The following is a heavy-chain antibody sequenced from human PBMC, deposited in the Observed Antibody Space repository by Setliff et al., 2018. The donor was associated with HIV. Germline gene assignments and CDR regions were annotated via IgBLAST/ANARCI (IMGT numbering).Heavy chain of an antibody. CDR3: ARYRSKLDWFDP. Sequence: PSETLSLTCSVSGDSISSSSYSWAWIRQPPGKGLEWMGTIFYSENTYYNPSLKSRITMSVDMSKNQFSLRLSSVTAADTAVYYCARYRSKLDWFDPWGQGTLVTVSS. J-gene: IGHJ5*02. D-gene: IGHD1-26*01. CDR1: GDSISSSSYS. CDR2: IFYSENT. V-gene: IGHV4-39*01.